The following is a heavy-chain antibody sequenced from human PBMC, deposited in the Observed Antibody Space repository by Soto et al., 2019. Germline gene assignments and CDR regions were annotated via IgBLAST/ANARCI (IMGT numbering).Heavy chain of an antibody. J-gene: IGHJ5*02. Sequence: QLQLQESGPGLVKPSETLSLTCTVSGGSISSSSYYWGWIRQPPGKGLEWIGSIYYSGSTYYNPSLKSRVTISVDTSKNPFSLKLSSVTAADTAVYYCARRISSRGGSYHWFDPWGQGTLVTVSS. CDR3: ARRISSRGGSYHWFDP. CDR2: IYYSGST. D-gene: IGHD1-26*01. CDR1: GGSISSSSYY. V-gene: IGHV4-39*01.